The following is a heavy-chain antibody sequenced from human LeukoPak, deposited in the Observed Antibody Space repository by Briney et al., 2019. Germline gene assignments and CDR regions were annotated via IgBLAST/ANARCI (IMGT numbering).Heavy chain of an antibody. Sequence: TSETLSLTCAVYGGSFSGYYWSWTRQPPGKGLEWIGEINHSGSTNYNPSLKSRVTISVDTSKNQFSLKLSSVTAADTAVYYCARPGWAAAGTRSPYFDYWGQGTLVTVSS. J-gene: IGHJ4*02. CDR2: INHSGST. V-gene: IGHV4-34*01. CDR1: GGSFSGYY. D-gene: IGHD6-13*01. CDR3: ARPGWAAAGTRSPYFDY.